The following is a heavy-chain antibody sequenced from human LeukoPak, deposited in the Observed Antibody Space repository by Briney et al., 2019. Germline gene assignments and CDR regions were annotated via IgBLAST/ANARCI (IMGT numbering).Heavy chain of an antibody. Sequence: GGALILSLECSGFTFGHKDMHWVREPPANGLEWVAVIWYDGSNKYYAESVKGRFTISRDNYKNTLWLQMDDLSAEDTAVYYCVRWGPEKSPDSWGQGALVTVSS. CDR1: GFTFGHKD. CDR3: VRWGPEKSPDS. D-gene: IGHD3-16*01. CDR2: IWYDGSNK. V-gene: IGHV3-33*01. J-gene: IGHJ5*01.